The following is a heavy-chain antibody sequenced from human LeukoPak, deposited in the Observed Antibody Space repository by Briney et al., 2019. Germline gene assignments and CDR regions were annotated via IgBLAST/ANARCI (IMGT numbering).Heavy chain of an antibody. V-gene: IGHV3-30*03. J-gene: IGHJ6*04. CDR2: ISYDGSNK. CDR1: GFTFSSYG. D-gene: IGHD3-22*01. Sequence: GRSLRLSCAASGFTFSSYGMHWVRQALGKGLEWVAVISYDGSNKYYADSVKGRFTISRDNSKNTLYLQMNSLRAEDTAVYYCARKGLNYYYGMDVWGKGTTVTVSS. CDR3: ARKGLNYYYGMDV.